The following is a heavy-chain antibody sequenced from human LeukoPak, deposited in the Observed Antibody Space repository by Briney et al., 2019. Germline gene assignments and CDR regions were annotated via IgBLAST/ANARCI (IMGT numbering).Heavy chain of an antibody. CDR3: ARHGVLWFGDSPIGAFDI. Sequence: GESLKISCKGSGYSFTSYWISWVRQMPGKGLEWMGRIDPSDSYTNYSPSFQGHVTISADKSISTAYLQWSSLKASDTAMYYCARHGVLWFGDSPIGAFDIWGQGTMVTVFS. J-gene: IGHJ3*02. CDR2: IDPSDSYT. D-gene: IGHD3-10*01. V-gene: IGHV5-10-1*01. CDR1: GYSFTSYW.